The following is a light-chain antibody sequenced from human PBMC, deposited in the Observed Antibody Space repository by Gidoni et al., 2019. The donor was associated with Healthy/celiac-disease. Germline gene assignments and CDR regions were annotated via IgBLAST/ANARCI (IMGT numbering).Light chain of an antibody. CDR3: QQYGSSSGA. V-gene: IGKV3-20*01. CDR1: PAVSNSY. J-gene: IGKJ1*01. Sequence: ESVMKQSPGTLSLSPGERATLSCRAGPAVSNSYLAWYVQKPGQAPRILIYGASNRATGTPDRFSGSGSGTDFTLTISRLEPEDFATYYCQQYGSSSGAFGQGTKVEIK. CDR2: GAS.